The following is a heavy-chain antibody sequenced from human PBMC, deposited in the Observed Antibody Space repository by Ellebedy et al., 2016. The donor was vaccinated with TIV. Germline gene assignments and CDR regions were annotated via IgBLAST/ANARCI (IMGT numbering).Heavy chain of an antibody. Sequence: AASVKVSCKASGYTFSNFAINWVRQAPGQGLEWVGWISPYNGDTNYAQKLQGRVTMTTDTITNTAYIELRSLRTDDTAVFYCARVENMLAPHAFDVWGQGTMVTVSS. J-gene: IGHJ3*01. CDR1: GYTFSNFA. CDR3: ARVENMLAPHAFDV. V-gene: IGHV1-18*01. CDR2: ISPYNGDT. D-gene: IGHD2-8*01.